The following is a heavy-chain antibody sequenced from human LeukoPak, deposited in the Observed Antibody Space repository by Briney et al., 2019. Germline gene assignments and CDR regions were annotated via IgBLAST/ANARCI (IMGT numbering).Heavy chain of an antibody. CDR3: ARAPGIAVAPRP. J-gene: IGHJ1*01. D-gene: IGHD6-19*01. CDR2: IYYSGST. Sequence: SETLSLTCTVSGGSISSYYWSWIRQPPGKGLEWIGYIYYSGSTYYNPSLKSRVTISVDTSKNQFSLKLSSVTAADTAVYYCARAPGIAVAPRPWGQGTLVTVSS. CDR1: GGSISSYY. V-gene: IGHV4-59*04.